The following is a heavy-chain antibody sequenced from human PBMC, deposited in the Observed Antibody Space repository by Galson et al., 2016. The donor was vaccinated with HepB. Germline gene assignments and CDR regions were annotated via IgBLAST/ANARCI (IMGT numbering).Heavy chain of an antibody. CDR3: ARGPPYGEFDY. Sequence: SLRLSCAASGFTFSSYAMHWVRQAPGKGLVWVSRTNSDGSSTTYAGSVKGRFTISRDNAKNTLYLQMNGLKAEDTAVYYCARGPPYGEFDYWGQGTLVTVSS. CDR1: GFTFSSYA. J-gene: IGHJ4*02. V-gene: IGHV3-74*01. D-gene: IGHD3-10*01. CDR2: TNSDGSST.